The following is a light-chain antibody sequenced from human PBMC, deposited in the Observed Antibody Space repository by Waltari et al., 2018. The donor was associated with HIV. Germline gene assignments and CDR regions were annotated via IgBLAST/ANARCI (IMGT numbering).Light chain of an antibody. CDR3: QVWDGNSDHQV. CDR2: DDA. J-gene: IGLJ3*02. V-gene: IGLV3-21*02. Sequence: SYVLTQPPSVSVAPGQTAMITCGGNNIGSKTVQWYQQKPGQAPILVSYDDADRPSGMPERFSGSNSGNTATLTISRVEAGDEADYFCQVWDGNSDHQVFGGGTKLTVL. CDR1: NIGSKT.